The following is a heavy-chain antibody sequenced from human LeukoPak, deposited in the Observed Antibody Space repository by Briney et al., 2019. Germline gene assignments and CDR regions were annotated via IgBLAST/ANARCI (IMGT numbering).Heavy chain of an antibody. CDR1: GFTFYDYS. V-gene: IGHV3-9*01. Sequence: GRSLRLSCAASGFTFYDYSMHWVRQAPGKGLEWVSGISWNSGSIGYADSVKGRFTISRDNAKNSLYLQMNSLRAEDTALYYCAKDSDDYGDYGPQFDYWGQGTLVTVSS. CDR3: AKDSDDYGDYGPQFDY. CDR2: ISWNSGSI. D-gene: IGHD4-17*01. J-gene: IGHJ4*02.